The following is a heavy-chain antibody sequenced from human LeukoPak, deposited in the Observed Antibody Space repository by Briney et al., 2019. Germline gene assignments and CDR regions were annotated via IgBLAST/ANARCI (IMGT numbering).Heavy chain of an antibody. J-gene: IGHJ6*03. CDR3: ATGSIVVVPATVRRNYYYYMDV. CDR2: FDPEDGET. V-gene: IGHV1-24*01. CDR1: GYTLTELS. D-gene: IGHD2-2*01. Sequence: GASVKVSCKVSGYTLTELSMHWVRQAPGKGLEWMGGFDPEDGETIYAQKFQGRVTMTEDTSTDTAYMELSSLRSEDTAVYYCATGSIVVVPATVRRNYYYYMDVWGQGTLVTVSS.